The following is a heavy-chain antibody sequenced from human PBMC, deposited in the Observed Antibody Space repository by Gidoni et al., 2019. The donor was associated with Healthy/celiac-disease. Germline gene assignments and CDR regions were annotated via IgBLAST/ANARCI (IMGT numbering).Heavy chain of an antibody. CDR1: GYTFTSYY. Sequence: QVQLVQSGAEVKKPGASVKVSCKASGYTFTSYYMHWVRQAPGQGLEWMGIINPSGGSTSYAQKFQGRVTMTRDTSTSTVYMELSSLRSEDTAVYYCARDCPTVVNRGYYYYYYMDVWGKGTTVTVSS. CDR2: INPSGGST. V-gene: IGHV1-46*01. J-gene: IGHJ6*03. CDR3: ARDCPTVVNRGYYYYYYMDV. D-gene: IGHD4-17*01.